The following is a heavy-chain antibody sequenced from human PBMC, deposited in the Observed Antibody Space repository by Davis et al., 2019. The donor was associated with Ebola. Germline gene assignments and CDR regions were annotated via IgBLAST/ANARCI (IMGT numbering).Heavy chain of an antibody. D-gene: IGHD5-24*01. CDR1: GFTFSSYG. Sequence: PGGSLRLSCAASGFTFSSYGMHWVRQAPGKGLEWVAFIRYDGSNKYYADSVKGRFTISRDNSKNTLYLQMNSLRAEDTAVYYCAKDHRGDGYNVDYWGQGTLVTVSS. CDR3: AKDHRGDGYNVDY. V-gene: IGHV3-30*02. CDR2: IRYDGSNK. J-gene: IGHJ4*02.